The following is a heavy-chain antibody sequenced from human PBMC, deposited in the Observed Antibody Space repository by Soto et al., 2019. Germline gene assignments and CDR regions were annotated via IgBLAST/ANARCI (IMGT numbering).Heavy chain of an antibody. J-gene: IGHJ4*02. CDR3: ASRNSYGISFDY. V-gene: IGHV1-69*13. CDR1: GGTFSSYA. CDR2: IIPIFGTA. Sequence: SVKVSCKASGGTFSSYAISWVRQAPGQGLEWMGGIIPIFGTANYARKFQGRVTITADESTSTAYMELSSLRSEDTAVYYCASRNSYGISFDYWGQGTLVTVSS. D-gene: IGHD5-18*01.